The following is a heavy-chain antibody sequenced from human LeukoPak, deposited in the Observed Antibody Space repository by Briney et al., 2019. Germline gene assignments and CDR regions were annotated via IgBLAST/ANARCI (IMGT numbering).Heavy chain of an antibody. CDR1: GGSFSGYY. V-gene: IGHV4-34*01. D-gene: IGHD4-23*01. CDR2: INHVGSTT. CDR3: AREVAHGGNFGLDY. Sequence: SETLSLTCAVYGGSFSGYYWSWIRQPPGKGLEWIGEINHVGSTTNYNPSLKSRVTISVDMSKNQFSLKLSSVTAADTAVYYCAREVAHGGNFGLDYWGQGTLVTVSS. J-gene: IGHJ4*02.